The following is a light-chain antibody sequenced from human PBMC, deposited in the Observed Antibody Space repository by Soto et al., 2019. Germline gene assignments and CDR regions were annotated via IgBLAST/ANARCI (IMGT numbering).Light chain of an antibody. V-gene: IGKV3-15*01. CDR2: GTS. CDR3: QQYNNWPPRST. CDR1: QNVGRN. Sequence: EIVMTQSPDTRSVSPGARATLSCRASQNVGRNVAWYQQRPGQAPRLLRHGTSTRAADIPARFSGSVSGTEFTLTINILQPEDFVIYYCQQYNNWPPRSTCGQGTKLEMK. J-gene: IGKJ2*01.